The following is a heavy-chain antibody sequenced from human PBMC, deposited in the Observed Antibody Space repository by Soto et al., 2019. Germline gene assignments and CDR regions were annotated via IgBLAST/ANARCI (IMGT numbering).Heavy chain of an antibody. CDR1: GDSISSGDYY. CDR3: ARGSPLARVPGWFDP. D-gene: IGHD3-10*01. V-gene: IGHV4-31*03. J-gene: IGHJ5*02. Sequence: SETLSLTCTVSGDSISSGDYYWSWIRQHPGKGLEWIGYIYYSGSTYYNPSLKSRVSISKDTSKNQFSLKLSSVTVADTAVYYCARGSPLARVPGWFDPWGQGTLVTVSS. CDR2: IYYSGST.